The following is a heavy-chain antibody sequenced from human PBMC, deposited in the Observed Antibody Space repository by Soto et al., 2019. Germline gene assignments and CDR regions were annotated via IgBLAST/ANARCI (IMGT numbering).Heavy chain of an antibody. Sequence: GESLKISCKGSGYSFTSYWIGWVRQMPGKGLEWMGIIYPVDSDTRYSPSFQGQVTISADKSISTSYLQWSSLKASDIAMYYCIHARYGELLFDYWGQGTLVTVSS. CDR3: IHARYGELLFDY. D-gene: IGHD1-26*01. J-gene: IGHJ4*02. CDR2: IYPVDSDT. V-gene: IGHV5-51*01. CDR1: GYSFTSYW.